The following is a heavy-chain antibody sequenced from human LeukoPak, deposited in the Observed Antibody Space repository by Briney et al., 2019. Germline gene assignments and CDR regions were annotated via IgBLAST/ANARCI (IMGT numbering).Heavy chain of an antibody. CDR3: ARGCSGGSCYGALPFDY. J-gene: IGHJ4*02. CDR2: IYYSGST. CDR1: GGSISSYY. V-gene: IGHV4-59*01. D-gene: IGHD2-15*01. Sequence: SETLSLTCTVSGGSISSYYWSWIRQPPGKGLEWIGYIYYSGSTNYNPSLKSRVTISVDTSKNQFSLKLSSVTAADTAVYYCARGCSGGSCYGALPFDYWGQGTLVTVSS.